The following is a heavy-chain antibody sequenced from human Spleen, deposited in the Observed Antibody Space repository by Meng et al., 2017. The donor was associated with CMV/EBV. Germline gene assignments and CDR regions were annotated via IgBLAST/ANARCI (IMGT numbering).Heavy chain of an antibody. CDR1: GFTFSNHI. D-gene: IGHD3-16*01. V-gene: IGHV3-21*01. CDR3: ARLRYYGMDV. CDR2: ISSRSTYI. Sequence: GESLKISCAASGFTFSNHIMNWVRQAPGKGLEWVSSISSRSTYISYTDSVKGRFTVSRDNAKNSLYLQMNSLRAEDTAVYYCARLRYYGMDVWGQGTTVTVSS. J-gene: IGHJ6*02.